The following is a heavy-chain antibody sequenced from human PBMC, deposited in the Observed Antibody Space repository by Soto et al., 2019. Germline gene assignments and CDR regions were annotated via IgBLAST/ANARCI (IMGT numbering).Heavy chain of an antibody. CDR2: IYWNDEK. V-gene: IGHV2-5*01. CDR3: AHRVNMARGPYNYFGP. Sequence: SGPTLVNPKQTLTLTCSFSGFSLTTGVGVGWIRQPPGKALEWLAIIYWNDEKLYNPSLKTRLTITKDTSKNQVVLTVTDMDPVDTATYYCAHRVNMARGPYNYFGPWGQGTLVTVSS. D-gene: IGHD3-10*01. CDR1: GFSLTTGVG. J-gene: IGHJ5*02.